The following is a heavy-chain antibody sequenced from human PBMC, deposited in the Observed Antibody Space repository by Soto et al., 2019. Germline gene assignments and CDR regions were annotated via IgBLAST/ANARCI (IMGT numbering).Heavy chain of an antibody. V-gene: IGHV5-51*01. J-gene: IGHJ6*02. CDR1: GYSLTSYW. CDR3: ARHKQNYYRSRSQFWYYYYGMHV. Sequence: LGESLKISCKGSGYSLTSYWIGWVRQMPGKGLELVGIIYPGDSDTIYSPSFQGQVTISADKSISSAYLQWSSLKASDTAMYYCARHKQNYYRSRSQFWYYYYGMHVWGRGTTVTVSS. CDR2: IYPGDSDT. D-gene: IGHD3-10*01.